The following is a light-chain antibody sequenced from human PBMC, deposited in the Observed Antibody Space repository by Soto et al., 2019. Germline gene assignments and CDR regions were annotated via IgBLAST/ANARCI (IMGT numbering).Light chain of an antibody. CDR3: CSYAGSNVV. Sequence: QSALTQPASVSGSPGQSITISCTGTRSDVGSYNLVSWYQQHPGKAPKLMIYEVSKRPSGVSNRFSGSKSGNTASLTISGLQAEDEADYYCCSYAGSNVVFGGGTKLTVL. V-gene: IGLV2-23*02. CDR1: RSDVGSYNL. CDR2: EVS. J-gene: IGLJ2*01.